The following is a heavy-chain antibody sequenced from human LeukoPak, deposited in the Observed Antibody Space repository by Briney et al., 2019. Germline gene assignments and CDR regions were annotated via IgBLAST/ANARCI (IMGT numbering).Heavy chain of an antibody. CDR3: AKEFFSRGLLTIHH. CDR1: GFIFSNYA. V-gene: IGHV3-23*01. Sequence: PGGSLRLSCAASGFIFSNYAMSWVRQAPGKGLEWVSAISGSGDNTYYADSVKGRFTISRDNSKNTLFLQMNSLRAEDTAVYYCAKEFFSRGLLTIHHWGQGTLVTVSS. J-gene: IGHJ1*01. D-gene: IGHD3-22*01. CDR2: ISGSGDNT.